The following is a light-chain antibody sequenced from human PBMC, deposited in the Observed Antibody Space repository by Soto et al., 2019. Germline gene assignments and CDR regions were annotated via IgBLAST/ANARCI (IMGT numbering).Light chain of an antibody. J-gene: IGLJ1*01. CDR3: SSKTSSGTLYV. Sequence: QSALTQPASVSGSPGQSITISCTGSSRDVGGSKYVSWYQQHPGKAPRLIIFEVSYRPSGVSNRFSGSKSGNTASLTVSGLQAEDEADYYYSSKTSSGTLYVFGTGTKVTVL. CDR1: SRDVGGSKY. V-gene: IGLV2-14*01. CDR2: EVS.